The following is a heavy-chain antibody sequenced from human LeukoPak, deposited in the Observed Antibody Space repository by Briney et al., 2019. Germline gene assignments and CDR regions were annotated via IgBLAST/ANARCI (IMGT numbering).Heavy chain of an antibody. J-gene: IGHJ1*01. CDR1: GYTFTGYY. Sequence: ASVTVSCKASGYTFTGYYMHWVRQAPGQGLEWMGWINPNSGGTNYAQKFQGRVTMTRDTSISTAYMELSRLRSDDTAVYYCASEVVVVTATPQFQHWGQGTLVTVSS. CDR2: INPNSGGT. V-gene: IGHV1-2*02. D-gene: IGHD2-21*02. CDR3: ASEVVVVTATPQFQH.